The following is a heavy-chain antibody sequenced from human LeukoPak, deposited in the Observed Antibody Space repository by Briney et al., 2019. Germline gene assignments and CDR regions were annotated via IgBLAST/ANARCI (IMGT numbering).Heavy chain of an antibody. CDR1: GFTFSDSW. V-gene: IGHV3-7*01. J-gene: IGHJ4*02. CDR2: IKDDGSDK. Sequence: PGGSLRLSCGTSGFTFSDSWMSWFRQAPGQGLEWVASIKDDGSDKYYLDSARGRFTISRDNAEDSLYLQLDDLRAEDTAVFYCARHLLRGQNFDYWGQGTLVTVSS. CDR3: ARHLLRGQNFDY.